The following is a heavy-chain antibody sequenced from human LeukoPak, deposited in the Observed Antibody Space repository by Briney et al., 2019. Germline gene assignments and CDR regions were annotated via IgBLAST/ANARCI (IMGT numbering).Heavy chain of an antibody. D-gene: IGHD3-10*01. Sequence: GGSLRLSCAASGFTFCDYAMHWVRQAPGKGLEWVSLISGDGGTTDYADSVRGRFTISRDNSKNSLYLQMNSLRTEDTALYYCACAKEIRGGFLDYWGQGTLVTVPS. CDR1: GFTFCDYA. J-gene: IGHJ4*02. CDR3: ACAKEIRGGFLDY. CDR2: ISGDGGTT. V-gene: IGHV3-43*02.